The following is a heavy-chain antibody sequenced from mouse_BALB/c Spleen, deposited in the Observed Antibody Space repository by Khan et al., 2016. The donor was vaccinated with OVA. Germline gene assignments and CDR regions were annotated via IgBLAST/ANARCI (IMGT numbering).Heavy chain of an antibody. CDR3: ARGNYYGYAMDY. J-gene: IGHJ4*01. D-gene: IGHD1-1*01. CDR1: GYSITSNYA. CDR2: ISYSGST. Sequence: LQESGPGLVKPSQSLSLTCPVTGYSITSNYAWNWIRQFPGNKLEWMGYISYSGSTSYNPSLKSRISITRDTSKNQFFLQLSSVTNEDTATYYCARGNYYGYAMDYWGQGTSVTVSS. V-gene: IGHV3-2*02.